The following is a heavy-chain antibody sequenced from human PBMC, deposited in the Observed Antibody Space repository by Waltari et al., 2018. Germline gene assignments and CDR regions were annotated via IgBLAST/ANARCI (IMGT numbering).Heavy chain of an antibody. CDR1: GDSISTSTFY. CDR3: VRQRSADFWSGYFDL. D-gene: IGHD3-3*01. Sequence: QAQLQELGPGQVKPSETLSFRCAVSGDSISTSTFYWGWVRQPPGKGLVWVGRVYYNGSRCYNPSLKGRLTLSMDTSNNHVSLGRTSVTAADTAVYYCVRQRSADFWSGYFDLWGQGTLVTVSS. CDR2: VYYNGSR. V-gene: IGHV4-39*01. J-gene: IGHJ4*02.